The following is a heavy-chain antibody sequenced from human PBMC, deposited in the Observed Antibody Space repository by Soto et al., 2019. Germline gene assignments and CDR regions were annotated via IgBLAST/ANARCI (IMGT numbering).Heavy chain of an antibody. J-gene: IGHJ4*02. CDR2: IDHDGTT. Sequence: VQLVESGGGLVQPGGSLRLSCAGSGFTFSNYWMHWVRQAPGKGLEWVSRIDHDGTTDYADSVRGRFTISRDNAENTLYLQMNSLRPEDTAVYYCVRDSHGDYWGQGTLVTVSS. V-gene: IGHV3-74*01. CDR1: GFTFSNYW. CDR3: VRDSHGDY.